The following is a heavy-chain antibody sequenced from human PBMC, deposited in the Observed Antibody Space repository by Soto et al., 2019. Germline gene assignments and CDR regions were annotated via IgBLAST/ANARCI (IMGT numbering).Heavy chain of an antibody. CDR1: GGSISSSSYY. CDR2: IYYSGST. D-gene: IGHD3-9*01. CDR3: ASAYDILTGYYKVSNWFDP. V-gene: IGHV4-39*01. Sequence: PSETLSLTCTVSGGSISSSSYYWGWIRQPPGKGLEWIGSIYYSGSTYYNPSLKSRVTISVDTSKNHFSLKLSSVTAADTAVFYCASAYDILTGYYKVSNWFDPWGQGTLVTVS. J-gene: IGHJ5*02.